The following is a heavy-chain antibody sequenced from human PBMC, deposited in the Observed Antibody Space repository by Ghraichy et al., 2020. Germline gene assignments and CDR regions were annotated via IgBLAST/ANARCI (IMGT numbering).Heavy chain of an antibody. V-gene: IGHV3-33*08. CDR2: IGYDGTNK. Sequence: GESLNISCAASEFTFSAYGMHWVRQAPGKGLEWVSFIGYDGTNKYYGDSVKGRFTISRDNSKNTLYLQMNSLRAEDTAVYYCARGDPYSNFWTFYYWGRGTQVTVSS. J-gene: IGHJ4*01. CDR1: EFTFSAYG. D-gene: IGHD6-13*01. CDR3: ARGDPYSNFWTFYY.